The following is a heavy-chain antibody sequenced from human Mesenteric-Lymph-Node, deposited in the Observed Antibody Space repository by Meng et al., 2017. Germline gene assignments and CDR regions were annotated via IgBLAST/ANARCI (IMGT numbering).Heavy chain of an antibody. CDR3: ARDTSGYYWFDP. V-gene: IGHV4-39*07. D-gene: IGHD3-22*01. CDR2: IYYSRTT. J-gene: IGHJ5*02. Sequence: SETLSLTCTVSGGSISSYYWSWIRQPPGKGLGWVGSIYYSRTTYYNPSLKSRVTISVDTSKNQFSLKLSSVTAAETAVYYCARDTSGYYWFDPWGQGTLVTVSS. CDR1: GGSISSYY.